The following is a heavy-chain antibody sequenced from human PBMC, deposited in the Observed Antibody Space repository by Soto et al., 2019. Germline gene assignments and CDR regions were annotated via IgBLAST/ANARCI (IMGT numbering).Heavy chain of an antibody. CDR1: GYNFSAYY. CDR3: ARETDTSMVDY. CDR2: LNPRNGQT. D-gene: IGHD5-18*01. J-gene: IGHJ4*02. V-gene: IGHV1-8*01. Sequence: QVQLVQSGAEVKKPGASVKVSCQTSGYNFSAYYFNWVRQAAGQGPEWMGWLNPRNGQTGYVQKFRGRVTMTRDTYIATVYLELIRLKSEDTAIYFCARETDTSMVDYWGQGTLVTVSS.